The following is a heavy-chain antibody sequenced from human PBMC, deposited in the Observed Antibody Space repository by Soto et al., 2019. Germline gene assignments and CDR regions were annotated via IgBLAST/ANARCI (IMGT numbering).Heavy chain of an antibody. D-gene: IGHD3-22*01. CDR1: GYSFTAYG. V-gene: IGHV1-18*01. Sequence: SVKVSCKTSGYSFTAYGLAWLRQAPGQRPEWMGWVSTNNADTNYAQKFQGRVSMTSDRSTTTTYMELRSLRSDDTAIYYCATELSTDSSAYYSFAYWGQGTLVTVSS. J-gene: IGHJ4*02. CDR2: VSTNNADT. CDR3: ATELSTDSSAYYSFAY.